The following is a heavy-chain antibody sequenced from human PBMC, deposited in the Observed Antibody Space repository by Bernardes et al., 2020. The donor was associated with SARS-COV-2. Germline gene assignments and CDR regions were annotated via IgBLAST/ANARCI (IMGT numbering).Heavy chain of an antibody. D-gene: IGHD2-15*01. CDR1: GFSISSYG. CDR2: ISNDGSKK. J-gene: IGHJ4*02. CDR3: ATTPQYEYTRVFDS. Sequence: VESLFLSCAASGFSISSYGMNWVRQAPGNALEWLAVISNDGSKKFYADSVKCRFTISTDNSNNTLYLQLNSLRAEDTAVYYCATTPQYEYTRVFDSWGQRTLVTGSS. V-gene: IGHV3-30*03.